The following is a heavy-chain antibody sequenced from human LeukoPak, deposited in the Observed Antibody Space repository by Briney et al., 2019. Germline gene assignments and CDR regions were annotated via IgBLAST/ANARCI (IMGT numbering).Heavy chain of an antibody. CDR3: AKAEGFFGGYYDH. CDR2: ITNDGSST. V-gene: IGHV3-74*01. D-gene: IGHD4-23*01. CDR1: GLTFSSHW. Sequence: GGSLRLSCAASGLTFSSHWMHWVRQAPGKGLVWVSRITNDGSSTTYADSVKGRFTISRDNAKNMLYLQVNSLRAEDTAFYYCAKAEGFFGGYYDHWGQGTLVTVSS. J-gene: IGHJ4*02.